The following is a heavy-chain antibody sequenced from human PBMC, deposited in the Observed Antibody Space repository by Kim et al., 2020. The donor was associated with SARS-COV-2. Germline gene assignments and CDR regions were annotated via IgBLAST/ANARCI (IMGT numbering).Heavy chain of an antibody. J-gene: IGHJ5*02. CDR3: ARSLYGDYEVNWFDP. Sequence: SETLSLTCTVSGGSISSGGYYWSWIRQHPGKGLEWIGYIYYSGSTYYNPSLKSRVTISVDTSKNQFSLKLSSVTAADTAVYYCARSLYGDYEVNWFDPWGQGTLVTVSS. V-gene: IGHV4-31*03. CDR1: GGSISSGGYY. CDR2: IYYSGST. D-gene: IGHD4-17*01.